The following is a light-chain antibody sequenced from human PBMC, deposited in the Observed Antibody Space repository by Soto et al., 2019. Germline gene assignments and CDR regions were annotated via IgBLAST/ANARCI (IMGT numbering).Light chain of an antibody. CDR2: SYN. Sequence: QSVLNQPPSASGTPGQRVTISCSGSSSNIGSNTVNWYQQLPGTAPKLLIFSYNQRPSGVPDRFSGSKSGTSASLAISGLQSEDEADYYCAAWDDSLNGVLFGGGTKVTVL. V-gene: IGLV1-44*01. J-gene: IGLJ2*01. CDR3: AAWDDSLNGVL. CDR1: SSNIGSNT.